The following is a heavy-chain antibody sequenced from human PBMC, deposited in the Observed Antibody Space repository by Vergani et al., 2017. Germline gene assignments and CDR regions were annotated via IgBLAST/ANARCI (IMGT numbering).Heavy chain of an antibody. CDR2: ISYDGSNK. CDR1: GFTFSSYG. D-gene: IGHD3-10*01. Sequence: VQLVESGGGVVQPGRSLRLSCAASGFTFSSYGMHWVRQAPGKGLEWVAVISYDGSNKYYADSVKGRFTISRDNSKNTLYLQMNSLRAEDTAVYYCAKDEDGSGSYYKGYFDYWGQGTLVTVSS. J-gene: IGHJ4*02. V-gene: IGHV3-30*18. CDR3: AKDEDGSGSYYKGYFDY.